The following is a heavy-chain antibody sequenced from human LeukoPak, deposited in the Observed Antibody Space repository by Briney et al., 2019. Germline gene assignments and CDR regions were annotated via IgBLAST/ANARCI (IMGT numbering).Heavy chain of an antibody. Sequence: GGSLRLSCAASGFTFSSYWMHWVRQAPGKGLEWVANIKYDGTEKYYVDSLRGRFTISRDNAKNSLYLQMNSLRVEDTAVYYCARRGWIGELFPANFWGQGTLVSVSS. CDR2: IKYDGTEK. CDR3: ARRGWIGELFPANF. D-gene: IGHD3-10*01. V-gene: IGHV3-7*01. J-gene: IGHJ4*02. CDR1: GFTFSSYW.